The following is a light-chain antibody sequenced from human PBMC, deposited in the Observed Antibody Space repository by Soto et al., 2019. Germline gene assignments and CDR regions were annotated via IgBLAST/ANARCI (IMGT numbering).Light chain of an antibody. CDR3: QQSYSAPYT. V-gene: IGKV1-39*01. Sequence: EIQMTQSPSSLSASVGDRVAITCRASQSIGNYLNWYQQKPGKAPKLLIYAASSLQSGVPSRFSGSGSGTDFILTISSLQPEDFASYYCQQSYSAPYTLGQGTKLEIK. CDR1: QSIGNY. J-gene: IGKJ2*01. CDR2: AAS.